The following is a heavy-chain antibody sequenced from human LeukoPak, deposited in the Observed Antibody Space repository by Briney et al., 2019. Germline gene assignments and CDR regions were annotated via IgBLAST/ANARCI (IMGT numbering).Heavy chain of an antibody. V-gene: IGHV4-34*01. CDR3: ARGGGYCSSTSCYMLPFDY. CDR1: GGSFSGYY. J-gene: IGHJ4*02. D-gene: IGHD2-2*02. CDR2: INHSGST. Sequence: SETLSLTCAVYGGSFSGYYWSWIRQPPGKGLEWIGEINHSGSTNYNPSLKSRVTISVDTSKNQFSLKLSSVTAADTAVYYCARGGGYCSSTSCYMLPFDYWGQGTLVTVSS.